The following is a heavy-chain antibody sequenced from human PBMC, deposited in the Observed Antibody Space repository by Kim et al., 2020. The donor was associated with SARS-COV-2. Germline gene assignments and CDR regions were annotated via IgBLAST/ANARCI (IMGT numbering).Heavy chain of an antibody. V-gene: IGHV3-30*03. Sequence: GGSLRLSCAASGISFSGYGMHWVRQAPGKGPEWVAVISYDGSSKSYVDSVKGRFTISRDNSKSTLYLQMNSLRAEDTAVYYCAHPLRSGSHYGMDVWGQGTTVTVSS. CDR2: ISYDGSSK. D-gene: IGHD3-10*02. CDR1: GISFSGYG. J-gene: IGHJ6*02. CDR3: AHPLRSGSHYGMDV.